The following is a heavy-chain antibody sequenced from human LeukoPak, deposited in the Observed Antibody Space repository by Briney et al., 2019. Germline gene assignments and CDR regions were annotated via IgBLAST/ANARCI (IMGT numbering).Heavy chain of an antibody. CDR1: GASISSYY. Sequence: SETLSLTCNVSGASISSYYWSWIRQPTGKGLEWIGYTYTSETTNYNPSLKSRVTVSVDTSKKQLSLKLSSVTAADTAVYYCARGGNYGAYSLDVWGKGTTVTVCS. V-gene: IGHV4-4*09. J-gene: IGHJ6*04. D-gene: IGHD3-16*01. CDR2: TYTSETT. CDR3: ARGGNYGAYSLDV.